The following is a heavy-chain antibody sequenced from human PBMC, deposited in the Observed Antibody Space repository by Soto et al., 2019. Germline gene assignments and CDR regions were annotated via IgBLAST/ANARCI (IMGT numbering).Heavy chain of an antibody. CDR1: GFAFGSYW. CDR2: IKGDSSEK. J-gene: IGHJ4*01. V-gene: IGHV3-7*01. D-gene: IGHD3-10*01. Sequence: EGSLRLPCAASGFAFGSYWRSWVRQAPGKGLEWLGTIKGDSSEKKCVASVRGRFTISRDNAPNSLYLQVDRLRVEDTALYFCARDSGYGAGSPVHHYEDYRG. CDR3: ARDSGYGAGSPVHHYEDY.